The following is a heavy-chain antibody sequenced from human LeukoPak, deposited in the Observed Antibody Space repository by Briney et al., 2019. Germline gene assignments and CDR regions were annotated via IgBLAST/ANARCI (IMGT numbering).Heavy chain of an antibody. D-gene: IGHD7-27*01. J-gene: IGHJ4*02. Sequence: ASVKVSCKASGYIFTDYYIHWVRQSHAQGLEWMGRINPKSGGTDDAQDFQGRVTTTRDSSINTVHLYLSSLTSDDTAVYYCARDLASTPHWELDYWGQGSPVTVSP. CDR3: ARDLASTPHWELDY. CDR2: INPKSGGT. CDR1: GYIFTDYY. V-gene: IGHV1-2*06.